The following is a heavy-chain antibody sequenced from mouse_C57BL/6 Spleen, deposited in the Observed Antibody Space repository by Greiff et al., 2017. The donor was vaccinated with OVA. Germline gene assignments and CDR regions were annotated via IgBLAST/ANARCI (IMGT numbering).Heavy chain of an antibody. CDR2: IYPSDSET. CDR1: GYTFTSYW. CDR3: ARQGSYYFDY. Sequence: QVQLQQPGAELVRAGSSVKLSCKASGYTFTSYWMDWVKQRPGQGLEWIGNIYPSDSETHYNQKFKDKATLTVDKSSSTAYMQLSSLTSWDSAVYYSARQGSYYFDYWGQGTTLTVSS. J-gene: IGHJ2*01. V-gene: IGHV1-61*01.